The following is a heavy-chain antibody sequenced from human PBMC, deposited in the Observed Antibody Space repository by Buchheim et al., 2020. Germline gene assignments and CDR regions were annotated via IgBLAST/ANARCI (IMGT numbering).Heavy chain of an antibody. CDR3: ARGGGTMVRRPIYYYGMDV. CDR2: IYYSGST. J-gene: IGHJ6*02. CDR1: GGSISSGGYY. D-gene: IGHD3-10*01. V-gene: IGHV4-31*03. Sequence: QVQLQESGPGLVKPSQTLSLTCTVSGGSISSGGYYWSWIRQHPGKGLEWLGSIYYSGSTYYNPSLKSRVTISVDTSNNQYSLKLSSVTAADTAVYYCARGGGTMVRRPIYYYGMDVWGQGTT.